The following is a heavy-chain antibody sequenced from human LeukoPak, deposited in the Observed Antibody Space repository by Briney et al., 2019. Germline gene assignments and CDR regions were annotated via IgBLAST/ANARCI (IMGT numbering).Heavy chain of an antibody. CDR3: ARLSYWVFEI. J-gene: IGHJ3*02. CDR1: GFTFSNYW. V-gene: IGHV3-7*01. D-gene: IGHD2-21*01. Sequence: GGSLRISCAASGFTFSNYWMSWVRQAPGKGLEWVANIKFDGSEKFYVDSVKGRFTISRDNAKNSLYLQMNSLRAEDTSVYFCARLSYWVFEIWGQGTMVTVSS. CDR2: IKFDGSEK.